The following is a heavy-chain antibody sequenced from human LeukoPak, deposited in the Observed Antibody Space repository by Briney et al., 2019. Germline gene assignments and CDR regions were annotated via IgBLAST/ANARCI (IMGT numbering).Heavy chain of an antibody. CDR1: GGTFSSYA. CDR3: ARGEPHADGMDV. J-gene: IGHJ6*02. Sequence: ASVKVSCKASGGTFSSYAISWVRQAPGQGLEWMGGIIPIFGTANYAQKFQGRVTITADESTSTAYMELSSLRSEDTAVYYCARGEPHADGMDVWGQGTTVTVSS. V-gene: IGHV1-69*01. CDR2: IIPIFGTA.